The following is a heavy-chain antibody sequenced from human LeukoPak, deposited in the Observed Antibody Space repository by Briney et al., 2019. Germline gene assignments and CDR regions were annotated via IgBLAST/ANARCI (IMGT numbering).Heavy chain of an antibody. CDR3: ARTTEGGYTYGYFYYYYMDV. CDR2: IYYSGST. CDR1: GGSITSYY. D-gene: IGHD5-18*01. V-gene: IGHV4-59*01. J-gene: IGHJ6*03. Sequence: SETLSLTCTVSGGSITSYYWSWIRQPPGKGLEWIGYIYYSGSTNYNPSLKSRVTISVDTSKNQFSLKLTSVTAADTAVYYCARTTEGGYTYGYFYYYYMDVWGKGTTVTISS.